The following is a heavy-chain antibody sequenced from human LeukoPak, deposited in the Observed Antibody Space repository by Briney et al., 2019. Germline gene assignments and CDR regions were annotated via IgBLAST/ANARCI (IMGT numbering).Heavy chain of an antibody. V-gene: IGHV1-2*06. CDR1: GYSFTDYY. CDR3: ARALNPYTVTTPHDY. J-gene: IGHJ4*02. Sequence: ASVKVSCKASGYSFTDYYMHWVRQAPGQGLEWVGRINANSGVTNYEQKFQGRVTMTRDTSISTAYMELSRLRSDDTAVYYCARALNPYTVTTPHDYWGQGTLVTVSS. D-gene: IGHD4-17*01. CDR2: INANSGVT.